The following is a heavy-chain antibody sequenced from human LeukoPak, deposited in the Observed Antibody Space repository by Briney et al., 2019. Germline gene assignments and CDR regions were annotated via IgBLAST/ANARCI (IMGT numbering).Heavy chain of an antibody. CDR2: TSYDGSNK. CDR3: AKDPVYSSSSSYFDY. J-gene: IGHJ4*02. Sequence: PGGSLRLSCAASGFTFSSYAMHWVRQAPGKGLDWVAVTSYDGSNKYYADSVKGRFTISRDNSKNTLYLQMNSLRAEDTAVYYCAKDPVYSSSSSYFDYWGQGTLVTVSS. D-gene: IGHD6-6*01. CDR1: GFTFSSYA. V-gene: IGHV3-30*04.